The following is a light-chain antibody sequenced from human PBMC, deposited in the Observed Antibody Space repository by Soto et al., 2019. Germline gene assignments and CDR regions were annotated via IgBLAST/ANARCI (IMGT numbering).Light chain of an antibody. V-gene: IGKV3-20*01. CDR1: STVASIY. J-gene: IGKJ4*01. CDR2: GAT. Sequence: ETVLTQSPGTLSLSPGERASLSCRASSTVASIYLAWYQQKPGQAPRLLIYGATNRATGIPDRFSGSGSGTDFTLTISRLEPEGFAVYYCQQYCSSITFGGGTKVEIK. CDR3: QQYCSSIT.